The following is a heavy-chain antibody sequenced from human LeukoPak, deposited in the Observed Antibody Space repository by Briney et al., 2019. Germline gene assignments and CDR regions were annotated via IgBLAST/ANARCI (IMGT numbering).Heavy chain of an antibody. Sequence: PGGSLRLSCAVSGFTFSSYWMTWVRQAPGKGLEWVANIKQDGSERNYVDSVKGRFTISRDNAKNALYLQMNTRRDEDTAVYYCATGAGCGYWGQGTLVSVSS. CDR2: IKQDGSER. CDR1: GFTFSSYW. D-gene: IGHD6-19*01. J-gene: IGHJ4*02. V-gene: IGHV3-7*03. CDR3: ATGAGCGY.